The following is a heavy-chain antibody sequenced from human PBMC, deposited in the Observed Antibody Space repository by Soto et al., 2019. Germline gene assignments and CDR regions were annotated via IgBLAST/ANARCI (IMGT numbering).Heavy chain of an antibody. D-gene: IGHD6-13*01. V-gene: IGHV3-23*01. Sequence: EVQLLESGGGLVQPGGSLRLSCAASGFTFSSYAMSWVRQAPGKGLEWVSAISGSGGSTYYADSVKGRFTISRDNSKNTLYLQMNSLRAQDTAVYYCAKKGKQQLGNDYWGQGTMVTVSS. CDR3: AKKGKQQLGNDY. CDR1: GFTFSSYA. CDR2: ISGSGGST. J-gene: IGHJ4*02.